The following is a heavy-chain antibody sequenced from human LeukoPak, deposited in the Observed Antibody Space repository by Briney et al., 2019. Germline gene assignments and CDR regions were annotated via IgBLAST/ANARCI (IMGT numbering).Heavy chain of an antibody. Sequence: ASVKVSCKASGYTFTSYDINWVRQATGQGLEWMGWMNPNSGNTGYAQKFQGRVTMTRNTSISTAYMELSSLRSEDTAVYYCARGLDSPIYFSYYYYYGMDVWGQGTTVTVSS. CDR3: ARGLDSPIYFSYYYYYGMDV. D-gene: IGHD2/OR15-2a*01. CDR2: MNPNSGNT. CDR1: GYTFTSYD. V-gene: IGHV1-8*02. J-gene: IGHJ6*02.